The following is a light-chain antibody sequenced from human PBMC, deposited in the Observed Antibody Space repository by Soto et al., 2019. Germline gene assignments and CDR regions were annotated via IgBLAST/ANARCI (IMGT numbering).Light chain of an antibody. J-gene: IGKJ3*01. V-gene: IGKV3-20*01. CDR2: DAV. CDR3: HQYNSWPRGT. Sequence: EIVLTQSPGTLSLSPGEGATLSCRASQSVTGTNLAWYQQRAGQAPRLLIYDAVRRATGIPDRFSGSGSGTDFTLTISRLEPEDFAVYYCHQYNSWPRGTFGPGTKVEIK. CDR1: QSVTGTN.